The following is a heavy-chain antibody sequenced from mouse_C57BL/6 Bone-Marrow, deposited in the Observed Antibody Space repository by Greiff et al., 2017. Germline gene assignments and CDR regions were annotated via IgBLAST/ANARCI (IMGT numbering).Heavy chain of an antibody. CDR1: GYTFTSYW. Sequence: VQLQQPGAELVMPGASVKLSCTASGYTFTSYWMHWVKQRPGQGLEWIGEIDPSDSYTNYNQKFKGKSTLTVDKSSSTAYMQLSSLTSEDSAVYYCARLGAAWFAYWGQGTLVTVSA. D-gene: IGHD4-1*01. V-gene: IGHV1-69*01. CDR3: ARLGAAWFAY. J-gene: IGHJ3*01. CDR2: IDPSDSYT.